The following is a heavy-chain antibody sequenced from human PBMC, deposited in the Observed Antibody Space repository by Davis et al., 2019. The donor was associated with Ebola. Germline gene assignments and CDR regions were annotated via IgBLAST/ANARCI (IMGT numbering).Heavy chain of an antibody. D-gene: IGHD2-15*01. V-gene: IGHV4-34*01. CDR1: GGSSTAYY. CDR3: ARGKGVAATTFDY. Sequence: MPSETLSLTCAVYGGSSTAYYWSWIRQHPGKGLEWMGEINHHGITSYNPSLKSRVSMSVDTSKKQFSLKVTSVTAADTAVYYCARGKGVAATTFDYWGQGTLVTVSS. J-gene: IGHJ4*02. CDR2: INHHGIT.